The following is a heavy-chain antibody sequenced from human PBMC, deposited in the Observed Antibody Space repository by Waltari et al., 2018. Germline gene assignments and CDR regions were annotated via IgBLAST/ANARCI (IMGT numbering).Heavy chain of an antibody. V-gene: IGHV3-33*01. CDR2: IWYDGSHK. D-gene: IGHD3-22*01. Sequence: QVQLVESGGGVVQPGRSLRLACAASGLTFRNYVIHWVRQAPGKGLGWVAVIWYDGSHKYYADSVKGRFTISRDNSKNTLYLQLNSLRAEDTAVYYCARDYDSSGLDYWGQGTLVTVSS. J-gene: IGHJ4*02. CDR3: ARDYDSSGLDY. CDR1: GLTFRNYV.